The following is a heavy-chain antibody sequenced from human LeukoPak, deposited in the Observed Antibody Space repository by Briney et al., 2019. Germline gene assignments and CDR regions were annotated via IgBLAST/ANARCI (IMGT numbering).Heavy chain of an antibody. Sequence: GESLKISCKGLGYDFSTYWNAWVRQRPGKGLEWMGIIYPGDSDTRYSPSFQGQVTISADKSISTAYLQWSSLKASDTAMYYCARAYYCDSSGYSEDAFDIWGQGTMVTVSS. CDR3: ARAYYCDSSGYSEDAFDI. CDR1: GYDFSTYW. D-gene: IGHD3-22*01. CDR2: IYPGDSDT. V-gene: IGHV5-51*03. J-gene: IGHJ3*02.